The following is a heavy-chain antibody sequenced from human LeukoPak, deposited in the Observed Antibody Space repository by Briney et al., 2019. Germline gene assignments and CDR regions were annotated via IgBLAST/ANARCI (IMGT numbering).Heavy chain of an antibody. Sequence: PSETLSLTCTVSGGSISDTSYYWGWIRQPPGKGLEWIGYIYYSGSTNYNPSLKSRVTISLDTSKNQFSLKLSSVTAADTAVYYCARESALSYWFDPWGQGTLVTVSS. CDR2: IYYSGST. V-gene: IGHV4-61*01. J-gene: IGHJ5*02. CDR1: GGSISDTSYY. CDR3: ARESALSYWFDP.